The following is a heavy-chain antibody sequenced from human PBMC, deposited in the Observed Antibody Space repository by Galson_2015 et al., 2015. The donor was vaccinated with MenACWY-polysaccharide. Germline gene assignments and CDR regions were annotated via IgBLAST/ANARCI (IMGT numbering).Heavy chain of an antibody. CDR1: GFTFSSYS. CDR2: ISSSSSYI. J-gene: IGHJ4*02. D-gene: IGHD3-3*01. CDR3: ARASNFAYYDFWSGYTDIDY. V-gene: IGHV3-21*01. Sequence: SLRLSCAASGFTFSSYSMNWVRQAPGKGLEWVSSISSSSSYIYYADSVKGRFTISRDNAKNSLYLQMNSLRAEDTAVYYCARASNFAYYDFWSGYTDIDYWGQGTLVTVSS.